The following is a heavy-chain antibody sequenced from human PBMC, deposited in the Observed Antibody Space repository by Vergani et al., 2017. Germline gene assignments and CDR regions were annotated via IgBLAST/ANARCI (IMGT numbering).Heavy chain of an antibody. V-gene: IGHV3-48*01. J-gene: IGHJ3*02. Sequence: EVQLVESGGGLVQPGGSLRLSCAASGFTFSSYSMNWVRQAPGKGLEWVSYISSSSSTIYYADSVKGRFTISRDNAKNSLYLQMNSLRAEDTAVYYCARGTTVTFDAFDIWGQGTMVTVSS. CDR1: GFTFSSYS. D-gene: IGHD4-17*01. CDR3: ARGTTVTFDAFDI. CDR2: ISSSSSTI.